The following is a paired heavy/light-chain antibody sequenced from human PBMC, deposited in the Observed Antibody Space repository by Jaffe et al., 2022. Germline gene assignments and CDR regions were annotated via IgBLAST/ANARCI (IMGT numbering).Light chain of an antibody. CDR1: SSDVGGYNY. CDR3: SSYTSYYNLPYL. V-gene: IGLV2-14*01. Sequence: QSALTQPDSVSGSPGQSITISCTGTSSDVGGYNYVSWYQQHPGKAPKLLIYEVTNRPSGVSNRFSGSKSGNTASLTISGLQAEDEADYYCSSYTSYYNLPYLLGTGTKITVL. J-gene: IGLJ1*01. CDR2: EVT.
Heavy chain of an antibody. V-gene: IGHV3-48*01. D-gene: IGHD1-1*01. Sequence: EVQLVESGGGLVQPGGSLRLSCAASGFSFSDYNMNWVRQAPGKGLEWVSYISSRSGTIYYADSVKGRFTISRDNAQNSLYLLMNSLRAEDTAVYYCARGSGTTGVDHWGQGTLVTVSS. CDR2: ISSRSGTI. J-gene: IGHJ4*02. CDR1: GFSFSDYN. CDR3: ARGSGTTGVDH.